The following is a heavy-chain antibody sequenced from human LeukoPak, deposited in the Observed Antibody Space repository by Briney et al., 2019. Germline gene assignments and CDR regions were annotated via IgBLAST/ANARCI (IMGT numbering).Heavy chain of an antibody. CDR2: IYYSGST. D-gene: IGHD3-10*01. CDR1: GGSISCSNYY. V-gene: IGHV4-39*01. J-gene: IGHJ4*02. Sequence: SETLSLTCTVSGGSISCSNYYWDWIRQPPGKGLEWIGSIYYSGSTYYNPSLKSRVTISVDTSKNQFSLKLSSVTAADTAVYYCTRQRYGSVSYFYYWGQGTLVTVSS. CDR3: TRQRYGSVSYFYY.